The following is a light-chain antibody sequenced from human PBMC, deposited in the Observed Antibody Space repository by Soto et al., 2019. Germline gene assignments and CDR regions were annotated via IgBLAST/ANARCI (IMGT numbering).Light chain of an antibody. Sequence: DIQMTQSPSTLSAYVGDRVTITCRASQSISSWLAWYQQRPGKAPKLLIYKASSLESGVPSRFSGSGSGTEFTLTISSLQPDDFATYYCQQFDSYPHTCGQGTMLEIK. V-gene: IGKV1-5*03. CDR1: QSISSW. CDR2: KAS. J-gene: IGKJ2*01. CDR3: QQFDSYPHT.